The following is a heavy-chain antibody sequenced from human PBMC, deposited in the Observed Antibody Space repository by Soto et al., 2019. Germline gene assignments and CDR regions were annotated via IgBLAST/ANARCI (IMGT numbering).Heavy chain of an antibody. V-gene: IGHV3-53*02. CDR1: VFSVSDNY. CDR3: ARGATYYDFWSGYYTSYTYYGMDV. CDR2: IDTAGRT. Sequence: EMQLVETGGGLIQPGGSLRLSCAASVFSVSDNYMTWVRQAPGKGLEWVSVIDTAGRTNYAESVKGRFTISRDNAKNTLHLQMNSLRAEDTAVYYCARGATYYDFWSGYYTSYTYYGMDVWGQGTTVTVSS. J-gene: IGHJ6*02. D-gene: IGHD3-3*01.